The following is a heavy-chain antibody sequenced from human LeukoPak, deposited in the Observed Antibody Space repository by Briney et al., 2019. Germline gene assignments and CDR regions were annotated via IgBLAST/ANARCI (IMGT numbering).Heavy chain of an antibody. V-gene: IGHV1-8*01. CDR2: MNPNSGNT. CDR3: ARALNIAARPLYY. CDR1: GYTFTSYD. Sequence: GAPVKVSCKASGYTFTSYDINWVRQATGQGLEWMGWMNPNSGNTGYAQKFQGRVTMTRNTSISTAYMELSSLRSEDTAVYYCARALNIAARPLYYWGQGTLVTVSS. J-gene: IGHJ4*02. D-gene: IGHD6-6*01.